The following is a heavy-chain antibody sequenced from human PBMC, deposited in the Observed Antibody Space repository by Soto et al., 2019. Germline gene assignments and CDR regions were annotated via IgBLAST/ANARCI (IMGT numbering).Heavy chain of an antibody. Sequence: GGSLRLSCAASGFTFSSYAMSWVRQAPGKGLEWVSAISGSGGSTYYADSVKGRFTISRDNSKNTLYLQMNSLRAEDTAVYYCAKDHLVIISGWGDPLDYWGQGTLVTVSS. D-gene: IGHD3-9*01. J-gene: IGHJ4*02. CDR3: AKDHLVIISGWGDPLDY. V-gene: IGHV3-23*01. CDR1: GFTFSSYA. CDR2: ISGSGGST.